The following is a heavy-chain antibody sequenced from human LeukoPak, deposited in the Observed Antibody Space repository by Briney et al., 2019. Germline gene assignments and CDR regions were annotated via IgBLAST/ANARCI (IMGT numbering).Heavy chain of an antibody. Sequence: GESLRLSCAASGFTFSSYGMHWVRQAPGKGLEWVAVIWYDGSNKYYADSVKGRFTISRDNSKNTLYLQMNSLRAEDTAVYYCARDLSYYCSSTSCLATNWFDPWGQGTLVTVSS. V-gene: IGHV3-33*01. CDR2: IWYDGSNK. D-gene: IGHD2-2*01. CDR3: ARDLSYYCSSTSCLATNWFDP. CDR1: GFTFSSYG. J-gene: IGHJ5*02.